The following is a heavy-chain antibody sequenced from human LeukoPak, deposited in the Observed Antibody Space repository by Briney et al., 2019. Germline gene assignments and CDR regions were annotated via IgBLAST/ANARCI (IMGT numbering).Heavy chain of an antibody. Sequence: SETLSLTCTVSGGSISSYYWSWIRQPAGKGLEWIGSLYYSGSAYYNPSLKSRVTISVDASKNQFSLKLSSVTAADTGVYYCARTYDYIWGRFRSHSFDSWGQGTLVTVSS. D-gene: IGHD3-16*02. J-gene: IGHJ4*02. V-gene: IGHV4-59*05. CDR3: ARTYDYIWGRFRSHSFDS. CDR2: LYYSGSA. CDR1: GGSISSYY.